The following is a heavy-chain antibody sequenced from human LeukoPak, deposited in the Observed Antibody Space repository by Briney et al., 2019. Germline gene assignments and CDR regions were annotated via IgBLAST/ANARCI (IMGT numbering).Heavy chain of an antibody. Sequence: GGSLRLSCAASGFTFSSYAMHWVRQAPGKGLEWVAVISYDGSNKYYADSVKGRFTISRDNPKNTLYLQMNSLRAEDTAVYYCARSLHSSGYYDYWGQATLVTVSS. V-gene: IGHV3-30-3*01. CDR1: GFTFSSYA. J-gene: IGHJ4*02. CDR2: ISYDGSNK. CDR3: ARSLHSSGYYDY. D-gene: IGHD3-22*01.